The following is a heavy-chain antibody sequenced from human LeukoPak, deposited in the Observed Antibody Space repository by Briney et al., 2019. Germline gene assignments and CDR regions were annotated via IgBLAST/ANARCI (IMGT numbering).Heavy chain of an antibody. J-gene: IGHJ3*02. Sequence: GGSLRLSCAASGFTFSSYGMSWVRQAPGKGLEWVSSISSSSSYIYYADSVKGRFTTSRDNAKNSLYLQMNSLRAEDTAVYYCARASYGGNSNAFDIWGQGTMVTVSS. V-gene: IGHV3-21*01. CDR2: ISSSSSYI. CDR1: GFTFSSYG. CDR3: ARASYGGNSNAFDI. D-gene: IGHD4-23*01.